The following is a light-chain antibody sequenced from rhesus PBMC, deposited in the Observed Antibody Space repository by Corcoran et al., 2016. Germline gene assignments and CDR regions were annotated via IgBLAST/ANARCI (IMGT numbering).Light chain of an antibody. CDR3: QQYSGWPLT. Sequence: EIVMPKSPAPLSLSQGERATLFCRASQIVRQNLPWYTQKFGQAPILVIYHSWSRANEIPNRFSGSGYGTDFSLTSSRLEPEDFALYICQQYSGWPLTVGGGTKVEIK. V-gene: IGKV3-35*01. CDR2: HSW. J-gene: IGKJ4*01. CDR1: QIVRQN.